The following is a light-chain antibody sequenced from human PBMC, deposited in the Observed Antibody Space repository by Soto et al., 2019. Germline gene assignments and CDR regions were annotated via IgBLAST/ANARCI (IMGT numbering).Light chain of an antibody. V-gene: IGLV2-11*02. J-gene: IGLJ3*02. Sequence: QSALTQPRSVSGSPGQSVTISCTGTSSDVGGYNYVSWYQQHPGKDPKLMIYDVSKRPSGVPDRFSGSKSGNTASLTISGLQAEDEADYYCCSYAGRSTWVVGGGSKLTVL. CDR3: CSYAGRSTWV. CDR2: DVS. CDR1: SSDVGGYNY.